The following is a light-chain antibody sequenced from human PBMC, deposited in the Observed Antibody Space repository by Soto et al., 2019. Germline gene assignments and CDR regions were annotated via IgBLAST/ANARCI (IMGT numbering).Light chain of an antibody. V-gene: IGLV2-14*03. CDR1: SSDVGGYNY. J-gene: IGLJ1*01. CDR3: SSYTSSSTYV. Sequence: QSVLTQPASVSGSPGQSITISCSGTSSDVGGYNYVFWYQHHPGKAPKLMIYDVSNRPSGVSNRFSGSKSGSTASLTISGLQAEDEADYYCSSYTSSSTYVFGTGTKVTVL. CDR2: DVS.